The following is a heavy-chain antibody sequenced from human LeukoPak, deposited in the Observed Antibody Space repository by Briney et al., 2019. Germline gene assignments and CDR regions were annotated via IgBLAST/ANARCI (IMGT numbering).Heavy chain of an antibody. Sequence: PGGSLRLSCAASGFTFSSYAMSWVRQAPGKGLEWVAVISYDGSNKYYADSVKGRFTISRDNSKNTLYVQMNSLRAEDTAVYYCAKDRPRTRYYDSSGSPDHWGQGTLVTVSS. CDR3: AKDRPRTRYYDSSGSPDH. J-gene: IGHJ4*02. D-gene: IGHD3-22*01. V-gene: IGHV3-30*18. CDR1: GFTFSSYA. CDR2: ISYDGSNK.